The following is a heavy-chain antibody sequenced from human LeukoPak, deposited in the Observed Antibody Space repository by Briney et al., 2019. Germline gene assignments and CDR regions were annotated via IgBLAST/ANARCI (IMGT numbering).Heavy chain of an antibody. D-gene: IGHD4-17*01. J-gene: IGHJ6*02. Sequence: GGFLRLSCAASGFTFSSYWMSWVRQAPGKGLEWVANIKQDGSEKYYVDSVKGRFTISRDNAKNSLYLQMNSLRAEDTAVYYCARIGWDYGDYRPYYYYYYGMDVWGQGTTVTVTS. CDR1: GFTFSSYW. CDR2: IKQDGSEK. CDR3: ARIGWDYGDYRPYYYYYYGMDV. V-gene: IGHV3-7*01.